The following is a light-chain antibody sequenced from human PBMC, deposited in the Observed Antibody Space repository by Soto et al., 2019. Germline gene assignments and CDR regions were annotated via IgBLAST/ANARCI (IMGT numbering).Light chain of an antibody. Sequence: DIQMTQSPTSLSASVGDRVTITCRASQGIRNYVAWYQQIPGKAPKLLIYAASTLQSGVPSRFSGSGSGTDFTLTINGLQPXXVAXYXCXKYSSVPVFGPGTKVEIK. CDR1: QGIRNY. CDR3: XKYSSVPV. V-gene: IGKV1-27*01. CDR2: AAS. J-gene: IGKJ3*01.